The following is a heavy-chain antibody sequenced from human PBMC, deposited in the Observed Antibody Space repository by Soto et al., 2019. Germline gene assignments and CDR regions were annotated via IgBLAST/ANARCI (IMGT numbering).Heavy chain of an antibody. J-gene: IGHJ6*02. V-gene: IGHV3-23*01. CDR1: GFDFSTYA. CDR2: IGEGGVSR. Sequence: EVRLLESGGGLVQPGGSLRLSCVASGFDFSTYAMSWVRQAPGKRLEWVSVIGEGGVSRVYADAVKGRFTISRDNSKNTLYLQMTSLRVDDTAMYYCARDSVTRVSSDIPGMDVWGQGTTVSVSS. CDR3: ARDSVTRVSSDIPGMDV. D-gene: IGHD3-10*01.